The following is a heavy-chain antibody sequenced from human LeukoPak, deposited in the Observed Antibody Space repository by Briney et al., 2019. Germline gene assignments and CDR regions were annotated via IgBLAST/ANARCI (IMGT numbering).Heavy chain of an antibody. CDR3: ARHGYGDDVGNWFDP. D-gene: IGHD2-2*03. V-gene: IGHV4-34*01. CDR2: INHSGST. J-gene: IGHJ5*02. CDR1: GGSFSAYY. Sequence: SETLSLTCVVYGGSFSAYYWSWIRQPPGKGLEWVAEINHSGSTNYSPSLRSRVTISVDTSKNQFSLKLSSVTAADTAVYYCARHGYGDDVGNWFDPWGQGTLVSVSS.